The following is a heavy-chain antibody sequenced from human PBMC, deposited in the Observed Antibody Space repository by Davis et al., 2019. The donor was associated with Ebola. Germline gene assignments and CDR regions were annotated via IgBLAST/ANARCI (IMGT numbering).Heavy chain of an antibody. CDR2: ISAYNGNT. CDR1: SYTSTSYG. V-gene: IGHV1-18*01. Sequence: ASVKVSCKASSYTSTSYGISWVRQAPGQGLEWMGWISAYNGNTNYAQKLQGRVTMTTDTSRSTAYMELRSLRSDDTAVYYCAGEAGATTRIYNSWGQGTLVTVSS. CDR3: AGEAGATTRIYNS. D-gene: IGHD1-26*01. J-gene: IGHJ4*02.